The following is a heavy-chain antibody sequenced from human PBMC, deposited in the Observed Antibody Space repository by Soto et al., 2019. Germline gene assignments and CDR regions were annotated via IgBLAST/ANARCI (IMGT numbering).Heavy chain of an antibody. CDR1: GFTFSNYA. J-gene: IGHJ4*02. Sequence: TGGSLRLSCAASGFTFSNYAMNWVRQAPGKGLEWVSTISGRGGSTYYADSVKGRFTISRDNSKNILYLQMNSLRAEDTAVYCCAKATMKLVVIRLDSWGQGTLVTVSS. CDR2: ISGRGGST. CDR3: AKATMKLVVIRLDS. V-gene: IGHV3-23*01. D-gene: IGHD3-22*01.